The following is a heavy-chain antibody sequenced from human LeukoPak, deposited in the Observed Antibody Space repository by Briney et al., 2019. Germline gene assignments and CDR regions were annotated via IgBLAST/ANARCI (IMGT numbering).Heavy chain of an antibody. J-gene: IGHJ4*02. CDR3: AKDTPLCYFDY. D-gene: IGHD3-16*01. Sequence: PGGSLRLSCAASGFTFSSYWMHWVRQAPGKGPVWVSRINNDGSGTTYADSVKGRFTISRDNSKNTLYVQMNSLRADDTAVYYCAKDTPLCYFDYWGQGTQVTVSS. CDR2: INNDGSGT. V-gene: IGHV3-74*01. CDR1: GFTFSSYW.